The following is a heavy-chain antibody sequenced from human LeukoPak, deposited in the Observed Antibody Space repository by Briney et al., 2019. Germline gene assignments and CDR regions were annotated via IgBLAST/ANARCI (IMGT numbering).Heavy chain of an antibody. Sequence: PSDTLSLSGTVSGSPIRNSYWSWVRHSAGTGMQWIGRVHGTLGSTNHNPSLKSRVVMSLDTSRNQFSLRLSAMSAADTATYYCARIFDRDIWGQGTLVTVSP. D-gene: IGHD3-3*01. CDR2: VHGTLGST. V-gene: IGHV4-4*07. CDR3: ARIFDRDI. CDR1: GSPIRNSY. J-gene: IGHJ3*02.